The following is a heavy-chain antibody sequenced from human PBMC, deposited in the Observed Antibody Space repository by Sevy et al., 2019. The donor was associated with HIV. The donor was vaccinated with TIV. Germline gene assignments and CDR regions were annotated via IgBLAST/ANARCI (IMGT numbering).Heavy chain of an antibody. CDR1: GFTFSSYT. V-gene: IGHV3-21*01. Sequence: GGSLRLSCAASGFTFSSYTVNWVRQAPGKGLEWVSSISSSSGYIYYADSVKGRFTISRDNAKSSLYLQMNSLRAEDTAVYYCARGIVVVVAAGPWNYWGQGTLVTVSS. D-gene: IGHD2-15*01. J-gene: IGHJ4*02. CDR3: ARGIVVVVAAGPWNY. CDR2: ISSSSGYI.